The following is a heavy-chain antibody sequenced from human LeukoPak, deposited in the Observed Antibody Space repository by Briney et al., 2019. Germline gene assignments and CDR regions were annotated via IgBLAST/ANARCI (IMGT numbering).Heavy chain of an antibody. CDR3: ARAAEAARPFYYYYYYMDV. J-gene: IGHJ6*03. CDR1: GYTFTSYG. CDR2: ISAYNGNT. D-gene: IGHD6-6*01. V-gene: IGHV1-18*01. Sequence: ASVTVSCKASGYTFTSYGISWVRQAPGQGLEWMGWISAYNGNTNYAQKLQGRVTMTTDTSTSTAYMELRSLRSDDTAVYYCARAAEAARPFYYYYYYMDVWGKGTTVTVSS.